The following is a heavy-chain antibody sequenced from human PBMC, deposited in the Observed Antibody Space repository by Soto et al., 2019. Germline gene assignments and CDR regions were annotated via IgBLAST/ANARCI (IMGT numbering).Heavy chain of an antibody. Sequence: QVQLQESGPGLVKPSETLSLTCTVSGGSISSYYWSWIRQPPGKGLEWIGYIYYRGSTNYNPSHKSRGTLAVDTCKNQFARTLSSGTAAGAAVYYGARLWGGSVDWWGQGTGVTVSS. V-gene: IGHV4-59*08. J-gene: IGHJ4*02. CDR1: GGSISSYY. CDR2: IYYRGST. D-gene: IGHD3-16*01. CDR3: ARLWGGSVDW.